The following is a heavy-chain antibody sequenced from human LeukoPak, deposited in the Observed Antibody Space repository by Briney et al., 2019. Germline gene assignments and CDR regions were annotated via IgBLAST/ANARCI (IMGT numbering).Heavy chain of an antibody. V-gene: IGHV4-59*01. D-gene: IGHD3-9*01. CDR3: ARGEDFERYYLAY. CDR2: IYYTGTT. J-gene: IGHJ4*02. CDR1: GVSISIYY. Sequence: SETLSLTCSVSGVSISIYYWTWIRQIPGKGLEWIGYIYYTGTTNYNPLFESRATISVDTSKNQFSLKLTSVTAADTAVYFCARGEDFERYYLAYWGQGTLVTVSS.